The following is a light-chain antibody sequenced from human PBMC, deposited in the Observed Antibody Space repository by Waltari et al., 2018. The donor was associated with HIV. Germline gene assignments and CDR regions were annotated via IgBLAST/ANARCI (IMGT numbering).Light chain of an antibody. CDR2: DVT. CDR3: CSYAGGYTLV. Sequence: QSALTQPRSVSGSPGQSVTISCTGTSSDVGGYNYVSWYQQHPGKAPKLMIYDVTKRPSGVPDRFSGSKSSNTASLTISGLQAEDEADYFCCSYAGGYTLVFGGGTKLTVL. J-gene: IGLJ3*02. CDR1: SSDVGGYNY. V-gene: IGLV2-11*01.